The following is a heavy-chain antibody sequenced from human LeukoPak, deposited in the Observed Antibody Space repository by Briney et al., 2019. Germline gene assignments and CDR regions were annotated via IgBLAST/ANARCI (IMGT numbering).Heavy chain of an antibody. V-gene: IGHV5-51*01. CDR2: IYPDDSNT. CDR1: GYNFPIYW. D-gene: IGHD3-22*01. Sequence: GESLKISCQGSGYNFPIYWIGWVRQMPGQGLEWMGIIYPDDSNTIYGPSFQGQVTISADKSINNPYLEWSSLKASDTAMFYCARLGDDSSGLDYWGQGTLVTVSS. CDR3: ARLGDDSSGLDY. J-gene: IGHJ4*02.